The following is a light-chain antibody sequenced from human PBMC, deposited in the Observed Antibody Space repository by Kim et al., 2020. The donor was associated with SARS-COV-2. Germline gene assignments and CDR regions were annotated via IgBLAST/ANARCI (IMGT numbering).Light chain of an antibody. Sequence: GQSVTIPCPGPSSDVGSYDYVSWYQQHPGEAPRLIIYEVNQRPAGVPARFSGSKSGNTASLTVSSLQADDEADYYCSSYAGNSNLMFGGGTQLTVL. J-gene: IGLJ3*02. V-gene: IGLV2-8*01. CDR1: SSDVGSYDY. CDR2: EVN. CDR3: SSYAGNSNLM.